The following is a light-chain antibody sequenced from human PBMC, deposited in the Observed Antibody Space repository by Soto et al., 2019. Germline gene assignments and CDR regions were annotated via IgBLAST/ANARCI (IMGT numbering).Light chain of an antibody. J-gene: IGKJ1*01. Sequence: IQMTQSPSTLPASVGDRVTITCRASQSVSSWLAWYQQKPGKAPKLLIYDASSLDSGVPAMFSGSGSGTEFTLTISSLQPDDFATYYCQQYSSYPWTFGQGTKVDIK. CDR1: QSVSSW. V-gene: IGKV1-5*01. CDR2: DAS. CDR3: QQYSSYPWT.